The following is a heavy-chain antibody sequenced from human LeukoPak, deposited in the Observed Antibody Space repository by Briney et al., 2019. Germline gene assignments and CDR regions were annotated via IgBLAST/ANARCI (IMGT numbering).Heavy chain of an antibody. CDR2: IYYSGST. Sequence: PSETLSLTCTVSGGSISSYYWSWIRQPPGKGLEWIGYIYYSGSTNYNPSLKSRVTISVDTSKNQFSLKLSSVTAADTAVYYCARQWGRGVFDAFDIWGQGTMVTVSS. V-gene: IGHV4-59*08. CDR3: ARQWGRGVFDAFDI. CDR1: GGSISSYY. D-gene: IGHD3-10*01. J-gene: IGHJ3*02.